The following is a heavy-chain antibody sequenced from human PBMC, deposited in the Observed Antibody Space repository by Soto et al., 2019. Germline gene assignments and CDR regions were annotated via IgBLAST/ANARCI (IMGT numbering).Heavy chain of an antibody. CDR1: GGTFSSYT. Sequence: SVKVSCKASGGTFSSYTISWVRQAPGQGLEWMGRIIAILGITNYAQKFQGRVTITADTSTSTAYMELRSLRSDDTAVYYCARDWHYYDSSGYYYFDYCGQGTLVTVSS. D-gene: IGHD3-22*01. V-gene: IGHV1-69*04. CDR2: IIAILGIT. J-gene: IGHJ4*02. CDR3: ARDWHYYDSSGYYYFDY.